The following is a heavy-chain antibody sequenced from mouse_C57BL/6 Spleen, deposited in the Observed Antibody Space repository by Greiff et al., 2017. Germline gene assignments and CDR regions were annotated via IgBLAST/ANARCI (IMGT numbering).Heavy chain of an antibody. CDR1: GFTFSSYA. CDR3: ATSSPLFAY. V-gene: IGHV5-4*01. Sequence: EVQRVESGGGLVKPGGSLKLSCAASGFTFSSYAMSWVRQTPEKRLEWVATISDGGSYTYSPDNVKGRFTISRDNAKNNLYLQMSHLKSEDTAMYYCATSSPLFAYWGQGTLVTVSA. CDR2: ISDGGSYT. J-gene: IGHJ3*01. D-gene: IGHD6-2*01.